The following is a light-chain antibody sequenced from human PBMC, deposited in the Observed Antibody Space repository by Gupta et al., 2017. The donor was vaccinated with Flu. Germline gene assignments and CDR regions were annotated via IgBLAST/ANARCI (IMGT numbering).Light chain of an antibody. CDR3: HQYGSSPA. J-gene: IGKJ1*01. CDR2: GAS. CDR1: QTVSSSY. V-gene: IGKV3-20*01. Sequence: EIVLTQSPGTLSLSPGEGATLSCRASQTVSSSYLAWYQQKPGQAPRLIIYGASNRARGSPDRFGGGGDVKDFTLTSSRREDEDCAVYYWHQYGSSPAFGQGTKVEIK.